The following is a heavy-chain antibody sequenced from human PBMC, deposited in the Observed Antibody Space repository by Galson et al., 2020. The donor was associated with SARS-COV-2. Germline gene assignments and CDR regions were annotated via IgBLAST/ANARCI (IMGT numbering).Heavy chain of an antibody. CDR3: AKDQIASGGTPSATGYFEC. V-gene: IGHV3-33*06. CDR1: GFTFNNYG. Sequence: QLGESLKISCAASGFTFNNYGMHWVRQAPGKGLEWVAVIWYDGSKQYYADSVKGRFTISRDNSRNTVYLQMNSLRAEDTAVYYCAKDQIASGGTPSATGYFECWGQGTLVTVSS. D-gene: IGHD6-13*01. CDR2: IWYDGSKQ. J-gene: IGHJ4*02.